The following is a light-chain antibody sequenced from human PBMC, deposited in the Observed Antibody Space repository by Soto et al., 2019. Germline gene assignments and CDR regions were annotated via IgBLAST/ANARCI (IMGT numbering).Light chain of an antibody. CDR2: GAS. Sequence: EIVMTQSPATLSVSPGERSTLSCSASHSVSSNLAWYQQKPGQAPRLLIYGASTRATGIPDRFSGSGSGTEFTLTISSLQSEDFGVYYCQQYDNWWTFGQGTKVDIK. CDR3: QQYDNWWT. CDR1: HSVSSN. J-gene: IGKJ1*01. V-gene: IGKV3-15*01.